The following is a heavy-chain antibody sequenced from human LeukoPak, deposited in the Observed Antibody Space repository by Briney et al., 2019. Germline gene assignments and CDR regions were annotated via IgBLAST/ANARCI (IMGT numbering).Heavy chain of an antibody. Sequence: GASVKVSCTASGYTFTGYYMHWVRQAPGQGLEWMGWINPNSGGTDYAQKFQGRVTMTRDTSISTAYMELSRLRSDDTAVYYCARGRMPDIVVVPAAMRDDPLYYYYMDVWGKGTTVTVSS. CDR2: INPNSGGT. CDR1: GYTFTGYY. CDR3: ARGRMPDIVVVPAAMRDDPLYYYYMDV. J-gene: IGHJ6*03. D-gene: IGHD2-2*01. V-gene: IGHV1-2*02.